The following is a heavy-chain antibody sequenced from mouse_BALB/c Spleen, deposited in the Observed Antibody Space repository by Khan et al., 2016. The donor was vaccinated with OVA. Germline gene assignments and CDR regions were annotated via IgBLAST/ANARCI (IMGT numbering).Heavy chain of an antibody. J-gene: IGHJ2*01. V-gene: IGHV5-6*01. CDR2: ISSGGSYT. CDR3: ARQYSNSFFEY. D-gene: IGHD2-5*01. CDR1: GFTFSSFG. Sequence: EVMLVESGGDLVKPGGSLKLSCAASGFTFSSFGMSWIRQTPDKRLEWVATISSGGSYTYYPDSVKGRFTISRDNAKNTLYRQMSSLKSEDTAMYYCARQYSNSFFEYWGQGTTLTVSS.